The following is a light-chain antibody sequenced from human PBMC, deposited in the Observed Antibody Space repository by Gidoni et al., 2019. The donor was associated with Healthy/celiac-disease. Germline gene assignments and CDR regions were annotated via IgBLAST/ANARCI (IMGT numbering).Light chain of an antibody. CDR3: QQYYSTPPT. Sequence: DIVMTQSPDSLAVSLGERATINCNSSQSVLYSSNNKNYLAWYQQKPGQPPKLLIYWASTREAGVPDRFSGSGSGTDFTLTISSLHAEDVAVYYCQQYYSTPPTFGQGTKVEIK. V-gene: IGKV4-1*01. CDR2: WAS. CDR1: QSVLYSSNNKNY. J-gene: IGKJ1*01.